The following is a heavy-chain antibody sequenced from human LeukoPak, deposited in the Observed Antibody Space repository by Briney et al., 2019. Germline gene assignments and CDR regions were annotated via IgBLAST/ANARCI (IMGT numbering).Heavy chain of an antibody. D-gene: IGHD3-10*01. CDR1: GYTLTELS. Sequence: ASVKVSCKVSGYTLTELSMHWVRQAPGKGLEWMGGFDPEDGETIYAQKFQGRVTMTEDTSSDTAYMELSSLRSEDTAVYYCATQYYYGSGSYYHYWGQGTLVTVSS. V-gene: IGHV1-24*01. CDR3: ATQYYYGSGSYYHY. J-gene: IGHJ4*02. CDR2: FDPEDGET.